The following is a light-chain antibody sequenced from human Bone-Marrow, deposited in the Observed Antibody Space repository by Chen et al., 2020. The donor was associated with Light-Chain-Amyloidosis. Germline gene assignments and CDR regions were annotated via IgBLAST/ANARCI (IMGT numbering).Light chain of an antibody. Sequence: SYELTHPPSVSASPGPTAMNTCPGEDLPTIYAYWYQHKPGQAPVLVIPRDTEMPSGISERFSGSSSGTTARLTISGVQAGDEADYHCQSADSSGTYEVIFGGGTKLTVL. CDR3: QSADSSGTYEVI. CDR1: DLPTIY. J-gene: IGLJ2*01. CDR2: RDT. V-gene: IGLV3-25*03.